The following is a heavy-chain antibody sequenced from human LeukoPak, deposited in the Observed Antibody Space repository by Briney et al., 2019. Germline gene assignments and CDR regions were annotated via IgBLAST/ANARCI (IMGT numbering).Heavy chain of an antibody. J-gene: IGHJ3*02. CDR1: GGSISTYY. CDR2: VYTSGSS. V-gene: IGHV4-4*07. Sequence: SETLSLTCTVSGGSISTYYWSWSRQPAGKVLEWIGRVYTSGSSNYNPSLKSRVTMSVDTSKNQFSLKLTSVTAADTAVYYCARLTTVVTRGAFDIWGQGTMVSVSS. D-gene: IGHD4-23*01. CDR3: ARLTTVVTRGAFDI.